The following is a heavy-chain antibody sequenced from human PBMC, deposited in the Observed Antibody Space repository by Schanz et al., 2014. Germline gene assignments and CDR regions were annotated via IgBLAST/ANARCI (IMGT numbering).Heavy chain of an antibody. D-gene: IGHD6-13*01. CDR2: ISASGGTT. V-gene: IGHV3-23*04. J-gene: IGHJ4*02. CDR1: GFTFSAYA. Sequence: EVQLVESGGGLVKPGGSLRLSCAASGFTFSAYAMTWVRQIPGKGLEWVSAISASGGTTYYADSVKGRFTISRDNSKNTLYLQRNSLRAEDPAVYYCARGLIAAAGGALDYWGQGTLVAVSA. CDR3: ARGLIAAAGGALDY.